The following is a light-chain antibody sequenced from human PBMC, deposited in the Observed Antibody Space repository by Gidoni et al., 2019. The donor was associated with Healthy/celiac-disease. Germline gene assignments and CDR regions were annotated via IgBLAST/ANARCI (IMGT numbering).Light chain of an antibody. CDR1: QGISSY. V-gene: IGKV1-8*01. CDR2: AAS. J-gene: IGKJ4*02. CDR3: QQYYSYPLT. Sequence: GDRVTITCRASQGISSYLAWYQQKPGKAPKLLIYAASTLQSGVPSRVSGSGSGTDFTLTISCLQSADFATYYCQQYYSYPLTFGGGTKVEIK.